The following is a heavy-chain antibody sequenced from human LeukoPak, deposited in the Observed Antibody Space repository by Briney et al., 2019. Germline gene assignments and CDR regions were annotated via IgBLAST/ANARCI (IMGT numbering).Heavy chain of an antibody. Sequence: GGSLRLSCAASGFNYSSYTMNWVRQAPGMGLEWLSYISASRGITYYADSVKGRFTISRDNAKNSLYLQMNSLRAEDTAVYYCVRGSLASGVVVYYYYYLDVWGKGTTVTVSS. CDR1: GFNYSSYT. V-gene: IGHV3-48*01. D-gene: IGHD3-3*01. J-gene: IGHJ6*03. CDR2: ISASRGIT. CDR3: VRGSLASGVVVYYYYYLDV.